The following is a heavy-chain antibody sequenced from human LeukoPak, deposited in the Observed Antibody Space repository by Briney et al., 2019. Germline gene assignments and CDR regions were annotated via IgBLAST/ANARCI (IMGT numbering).Heavy chain of an antibody. CDR1: GFSVSNNY. CDR2: IYSGGTT. CDR3: VRSPGSLFDY. Sequence: GGSLRLSCAASGFSVSNNYMTWVRQAPGKGLEWVSNIYSGGTTFYADSVKGRFSISRDNSKNTLYLQMNNVRAEDTALYYCVRSPGSLFDYWGQGTLVTVSS. V-gene: IGHV3-53*01. J-gene: IGHJ4*02.